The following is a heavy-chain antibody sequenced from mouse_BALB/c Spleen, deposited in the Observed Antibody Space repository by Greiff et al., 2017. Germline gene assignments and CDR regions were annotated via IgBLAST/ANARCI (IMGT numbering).Heavy chain of an antibody. CDR3: ARPYYGSSYDYAMDY. J-gene: IGHJ4*01. CDR1: GFNIKDTY. V-gene: IGHV14-3*02. Sequence: EVQLQQSGAELVKPGASVKLSCTASGFNIKDTYMHWVKQRPEQGLEWIGRIDPANGNTNYDPKFQGKATITADTSSNTAYLQLSSLTSEDTAVYYCARPYYGSSYDYAMDYWGQGTSVTVSS. D-gene: IGHD1-1*01. CDR2: IDPANGNT.